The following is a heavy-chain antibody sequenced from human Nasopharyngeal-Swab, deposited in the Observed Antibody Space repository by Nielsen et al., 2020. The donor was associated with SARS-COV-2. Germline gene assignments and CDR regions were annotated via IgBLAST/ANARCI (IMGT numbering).Heavy chain of an antibody. J-gene: IGHJ4*02. CDR2: ISYDGSNK. CDR3: AKDGALDYGLDY. Sequence: GESLKISCAASGFTFSSYGMHWVRQAPGKGLEWVAVISYDGSNKYYADSVKGRSTISRDNSKNTLYLQMNSLRAEDTAVYYCAKDGALDYGLDYWGQGTLVTVSS. CDR1: GFTFSSYG. D-gene: IGHD4-17*01. V-gene: IGHV3-30*18.